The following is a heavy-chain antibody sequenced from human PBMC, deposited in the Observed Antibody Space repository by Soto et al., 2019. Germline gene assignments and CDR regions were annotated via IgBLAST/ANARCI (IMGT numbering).Heavy chain of an antibody. CDR3: AHRTADTSVDS. CDR1: GLSVSTPGAC. V-gene: IGHV2-5*01. Sequence: QITLKESGPTLVKATQTLTLTCTFSGLSVSTPGACVGWVRQPPGKALEWVAFIYLNDDKRYSPSLRSRLTITKDTSKIQVVLTMTNMDPVDTGTYYCAHRTADTSVDSWGQGTLVTVSS. CDR2: IYLNDDK. J-gene: IGHJ4*02.